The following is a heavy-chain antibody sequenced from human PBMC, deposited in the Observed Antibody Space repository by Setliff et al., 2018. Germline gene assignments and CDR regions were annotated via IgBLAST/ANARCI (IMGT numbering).Heavy chain of an antibody. CDR2: IYRTGNT. CDR3: GRSEAYNWFDP. J-gene: IGHJ5*02. V-gene: IGHV4-38-2*01. CDR1: GYSISSGYY. Sequence: PSETLSLTCAVSGYSISSGYYWAWIRQPPEKGLEWIGSIYRTGNTYYNPSLKSRATISIDTSKNQFSLKLNSVTAADTAVYYCGRSEAYNWFDPWGQGTLVTVSS.